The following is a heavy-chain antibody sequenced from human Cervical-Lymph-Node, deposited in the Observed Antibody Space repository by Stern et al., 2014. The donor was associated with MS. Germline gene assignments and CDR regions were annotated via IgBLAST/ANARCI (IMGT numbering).Heavy chain of an antibody. D-gene: IGHD1-26*01. CDR1: GGSISSSY. CDR3: ARLGAAGGTAY. Sequence: VQLVESGPGLLKPSETLSLTCSVSGGSISSSYWSWIRQPPGKGLEWIGYISHSGNTNYNPSLKSRVTISVDTSQTQFSPRLTSVTAADTAVYFCARLGAAGGTAYWGQGTLVTVSS. CDR2: ISHSGNT. V-gene: IGHV4-4*08. J-gene: IGHJ4*02.